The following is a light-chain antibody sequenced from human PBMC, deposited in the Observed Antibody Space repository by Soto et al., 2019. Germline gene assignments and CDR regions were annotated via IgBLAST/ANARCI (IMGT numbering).Light chain of an antibody. CDR1: SSDVGGYNY. CDR2: EVS. CDR3: SSYAASNTLGV. V-gene: IGLV2-8*01. J-gene: IGLJ2*01. Sequence: QSVLTQPPSASGSPGQSVTISCIGTSSDVGGYNYVSWYQQHPGKAPKLMIYEVSKRPSGVPDRFSGSKSGNTASLTVSGLQAEDEADYYCSSYAASNTLGVFGGWTQLTVL.